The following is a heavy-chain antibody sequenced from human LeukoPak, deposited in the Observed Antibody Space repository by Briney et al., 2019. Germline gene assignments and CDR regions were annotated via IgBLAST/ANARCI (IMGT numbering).Heavy chain of an antibody. J-gene: IGHJ4*02. CDR3: ARDPYSSSWDFDY. D-gene: IGHD6-13*01. CDR2: INPNSDGT. CDR1: GYTFTGYY. Sequence: GASVKVSCKXSGYTFTGYYMHWVRQAPGQGLDRMGRINPNSDGTNYAQKFQGRVTMTRDTSISTAYMELSRLRSDDTAVYYCARDPYSSSWDFDYWGQGTLVTVSS. V-gene: IGHV1-2*06.